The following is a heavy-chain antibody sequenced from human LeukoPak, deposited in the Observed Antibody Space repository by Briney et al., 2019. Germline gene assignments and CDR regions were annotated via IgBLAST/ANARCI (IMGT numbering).Heavy chain of an antibody. J-gene: IGHJ4*02. CDR2: IKEDGTET. CDR1: GFMFSSNW. CDR3: AKEGRSLQTY. D-gene: IGHD5-24*01. V-gene: IGHV3-7*03. Sequence: GGSLRLSCAASGFMFSSNWMSWGRLAPGKGLEWVANIKEDGTETYYVDSVKGRFTISRDNAKNSLYLQMNSLRVEDTAVYYCAKEGRSLQTYWGQGTLVTVSS.